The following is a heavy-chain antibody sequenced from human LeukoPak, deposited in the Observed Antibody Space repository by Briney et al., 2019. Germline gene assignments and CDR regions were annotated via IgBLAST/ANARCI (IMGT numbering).Heavy chain of an antibody. V-gene: IGHV4-39*01. Sequence: SETLCLTCTVSGGSISSSSYYWGWIRQPPGKGLEWIGSIYYSGSTYYNPSLKSRVTISVDTSKNQFSLKLSSVAAADTAVYYCAGFQETHDYWGQGTLVTVSS. CDR1: GGSISSSSYY. CDR3: AGFQETHDY. J-gene: IGHJ4*02. CDR2: IYYSGST. D-gene: IGHD5-24*01.